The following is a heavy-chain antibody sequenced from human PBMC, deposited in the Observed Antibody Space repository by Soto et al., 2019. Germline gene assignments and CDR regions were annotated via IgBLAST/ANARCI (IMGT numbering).Heavy chain of an antibody. CDR3: ARAQRGYSGYDDY. D-gene: IGHD5-12*01. Sequence: QVQLQQWGAGLLKPSETLSLTCAVYGGSFSGYYWSWIRQPPGKGLEWIGEINHSGSTNYNPSLKGRVTISVDTSKNQFSLKLSSVTAADTAVYYCARAQRGYSGYDDYWGQGTLVTVSS. CDR2: INHSGST. V-gene: IGHV4-34*01. J-gene: IGHJ4*02. CDR1: GGSFSGYY.